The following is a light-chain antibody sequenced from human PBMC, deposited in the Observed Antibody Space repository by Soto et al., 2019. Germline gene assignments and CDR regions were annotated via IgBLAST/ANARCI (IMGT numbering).Light chain of an antibody. J-gene: IGLJ2*01. V-gene: IGLV1-44*01. CDR1: SSNIGSNY. Sequence: QSVLTQPTSASGTPGQRVTISCSGSSSNIGSNYVYWYQQLPGTAPKLLINSNNQRPSGVPDRFSGSKSGTSASLASSVLQSEDEVDYYCAAWDHSLDVVFGGGTKLTVL. CDR2: SNN. CDR3: AAWDHSLDVV.